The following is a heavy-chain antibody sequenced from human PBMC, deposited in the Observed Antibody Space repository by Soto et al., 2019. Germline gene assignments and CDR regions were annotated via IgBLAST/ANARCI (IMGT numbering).Heavy chain of an antibody. D-gene: IGHD3-22*01. J-gene: IGHJ4*02. V-gene: IGHV4-39*01. Sequence: PWETLSLTCTVSGGSISGYYLSWIRQPPGKGLEWIGSIYYSGSTYYNPSLKSRVTISVDTSKNQFSLKLSSVTAADTAVYYCARHGMDYYDSSGYYYSPYYFDYRAQGTLVTVSS. CDR3: ARHGMDYYDSSGYYYSPYYFDY. CDR2: IYYSGST. CDR1: GGSISGYY.